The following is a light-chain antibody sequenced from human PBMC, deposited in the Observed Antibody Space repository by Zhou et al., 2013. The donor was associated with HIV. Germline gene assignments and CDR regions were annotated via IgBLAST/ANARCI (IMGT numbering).Light chain of an antibody. Sequence: EIVLTQSPATLSLSPGERATLSCRASQSVSSYLAWYQQKPGQAPRLLIYNTSTRATGIPDRFSGSGSGTEFTLTIAGLQSEDVAVYYCQQYNRWPPLTFGGGTQVEIK. J-gene: IGKJ4*01. V-gene: IGKV3-15*01. CDR1: QSVSSY. CDR3: QQYNRWPPLT. CDR2: NTS.